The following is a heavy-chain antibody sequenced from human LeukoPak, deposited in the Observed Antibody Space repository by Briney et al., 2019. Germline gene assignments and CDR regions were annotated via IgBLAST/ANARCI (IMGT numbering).Heavy chain of an antibody. J-gene: IGHJ4*02. CDR3: ARHYYGSGSSPFDY. D-gene: IGHD3-10*01. CDR1: GFIFSSYT. V-gene: IGHV3-21*06. CDR2: ITTSGSYL. Sequence: KPGGSLRLSCAASGFIFSSYTMNWVRQAPGKGPEWVSSITTSGSYLYYADSVKGRFTISRDNAKNSLFLQMNSLRAEDSALYYCARHYYGSGSSPFDYWGQGTLVTVSS.